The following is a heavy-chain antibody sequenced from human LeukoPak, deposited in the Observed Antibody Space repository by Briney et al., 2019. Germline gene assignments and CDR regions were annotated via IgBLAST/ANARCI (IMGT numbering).Heavy chain of an antibody. CDR2: INHSGST. V-gene: IGHV4-34*01. CDR3: ARGVSYSYYYYYMDV. D-gene: IGHD1-26*01. Sequence: SETLSLTCAVYGGSFSGYYWSWIRQPPGKGLEWIGEINHSGSTNYNPSLKSRVAISVDTSRNQFSLKLSSVTAADTAVYYCARGVSYSYYYYYMDVWGKGTTVTVSS. CDR1: GGSFSGYY. J-gene: IGHJ6*03.